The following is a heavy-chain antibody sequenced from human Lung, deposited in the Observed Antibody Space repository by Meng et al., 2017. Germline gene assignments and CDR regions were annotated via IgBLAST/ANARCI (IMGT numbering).Heavy chain of an antibody. CDR2: LGAHDGDR. V-gene: IGHV1-18*04. CDR3: ARGTPGRSYSDF. D-gene: IGHD3-10*01. J-gene: IGHJ4*02. CDR1: DYTFTGYG. Sequence: QVHPVQSGAEVKKPGASVKVACKSSDYTFTGYGVSWERQAPGQGLEWMAWLGAHDGDRSHAPRFQGRVTVTADRLTATSFMELRNLRYDDTAVYYCARGTPGRSYSDFWGQGTLVTVSS.